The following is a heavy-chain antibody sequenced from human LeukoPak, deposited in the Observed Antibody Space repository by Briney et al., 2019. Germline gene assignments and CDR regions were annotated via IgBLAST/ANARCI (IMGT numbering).Heavy chain of an antibody. J-gene: IGHJ4*02. CDR3: ALKNGYSYGVDY. CDR1: GGSFSGYY. Sequence: PSETLSLTCAVYGGSFSGYYWSWIRQPPGKGLEWIGEINHSGSTNYNPSLKSRVTISVGTSKNQFSLKLSSVTAADTAVYYCALKNGYSYGVDYWGQGTLVTVPS. V-gene: IGHV4-34*01. D-gene: IGHD5-18*01. CDR2: INHSGST.